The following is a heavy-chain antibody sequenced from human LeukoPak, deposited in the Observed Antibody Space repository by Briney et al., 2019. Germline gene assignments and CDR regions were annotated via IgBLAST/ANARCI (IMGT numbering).Heavy chain of an antibody. CDR3: AKEARGVMVRGVNYFDY. CDR1: GFTFSSYG. V-gene: IGHV3-30*02. Sequence: GGSLRLSCAASGFTFSSYGMHWVRQAPGKGLEWVAFIRYDGSNKYYADSVKGRFTISRDNSKNTLYLQMNSLRAEDTAVYYCAKEARGVMVRGVNYFDYWGQGTLVTVSS. J-gene: IGHJ4*02. D-gene: IGHD3-10*01. CDR2: IRYDGSNK.